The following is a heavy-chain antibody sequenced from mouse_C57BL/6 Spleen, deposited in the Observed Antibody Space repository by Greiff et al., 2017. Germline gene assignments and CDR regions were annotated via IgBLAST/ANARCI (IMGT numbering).Heavy chain of an antibody. CDR1: GFTFTDYY. D-gene: IGHD4-1*01. J-gene: IGHJ4*01. Sequence: EVKVVESGGGLVQPGGSLSLSCAASGFTFTDYYMSWVRQPPGKALEWLGFIRNKANGYTTEYSASVKGRFTISRDNSQSILYLQMKALRAEDSATYYCARLNWDDAMDYWGQGTSVTVSS. CDR3: ARLNWDDAMDY. V-gene: IGHV7-3*01. CDR2: IRNKANGYTT.